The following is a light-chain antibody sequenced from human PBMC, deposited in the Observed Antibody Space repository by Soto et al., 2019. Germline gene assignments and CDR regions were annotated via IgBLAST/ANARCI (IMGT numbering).Light chain of an antibody. CDR1: QSISSW. CDR3: QQYSSYPWT. J-gene: IGKJ1*01. V-gene: IGKV1-5*01. CDR2: DAY. Sequence: DIQMTQSPSTLSAFVGDRVTITCRASQSISSWLAWYQQKPGKAPKLLIYDAYSLESGVPSRFSGSESGTEFTLTINSLQPDDFATYYCQQYSSYPWTFGQGTKVEIK.